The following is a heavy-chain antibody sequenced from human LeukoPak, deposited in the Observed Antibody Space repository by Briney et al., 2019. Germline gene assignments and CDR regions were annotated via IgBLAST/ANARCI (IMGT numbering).Heavy chain of an antibody. D-gene: IGHD3-16*01. J-gene: IGHJ4*02. CDR3: ARAAPFGEIDY. V-gene: IGHV3-30*04. CDR2: ISYDGSNK. Sequence: GGSLRLSCAASGFTFSSYAMHWVRQAPGKGLEWVAVISYDGSNKYYADSVRGRFTISRDNSKDTLYLQMNSLRAEDTAVYYCARAAPFGEIDYWGQGTLVTVSS. CDR1: GFTFSSYA.